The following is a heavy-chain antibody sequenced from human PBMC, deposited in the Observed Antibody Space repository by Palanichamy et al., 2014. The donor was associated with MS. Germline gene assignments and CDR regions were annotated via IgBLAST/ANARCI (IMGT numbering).Heavy chain of an antibody. CDR1: GGTFSTYT. D-gene: IGHD5-18*01. V-gene: IGHV1-69*02. J-gene: IGHJ4*02. Sequence: QVQLVQSGAEVKKPGSSVKVSCKTSGGTFSTYTISWLRQAPGQGLEWMGRIIPMVTMTNYAQRFQGRVTITADKSTSTAYMELSSLRSEDTAVYYCAISPGYSYGFYYFDYWGQGTLVTVSS. CDR2: IIPMVTMT. CDR3: AISPGYSYGFYYFDY.